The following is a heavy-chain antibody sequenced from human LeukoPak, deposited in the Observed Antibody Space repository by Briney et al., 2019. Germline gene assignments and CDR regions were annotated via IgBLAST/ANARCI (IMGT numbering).Heavy chain of an antibody. CDR3: ARGPSTVTTDY. CDR1: GFTFNSYW. J-gene: IGHJ4*02. Sequence: PGGSLRLSCAASGFTFNSYWMNWVRQAPGKGLEWVSYISSSSSTIYYADSVKGRFTISRDNAKNSLYLQMNSLRAEDTAVYYCARGPSTVTTDYWGQGTLVTVSS. CDR2: ISSSSSTI. D-gene: IGHD4-17*01. V-gene: IGHV3-48*04.